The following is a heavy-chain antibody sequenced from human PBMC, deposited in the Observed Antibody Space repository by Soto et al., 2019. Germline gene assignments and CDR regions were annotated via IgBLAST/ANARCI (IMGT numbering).Heavy chain of an antibody. J-gene: IGHJ4*02. CDR1: SASIDNN. V-gene: IGHV4-4*02. D-gene: IGHD6-19*01. CDR2: IHQSGIS. Sequence: QMQLLESGPGLVKPSETLSLTCAVSSASIDNNWNWVRQPPGKGLEWIGEIHQSGISYKNPSLKRRVNLSVDKSKTQFSLNLSSVTAADTAVYFCARSFGWYAFDQWGQGTLVTVSS. CDR3: ARSFGWYAFDQ.